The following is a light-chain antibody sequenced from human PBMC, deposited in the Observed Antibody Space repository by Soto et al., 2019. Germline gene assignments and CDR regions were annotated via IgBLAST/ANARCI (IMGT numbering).Light chain of an antibody. CDR2: DAS. CDR3: QQYGSSPIT. Sequence: EIVLTQSPATLSLSPGERATLSCRASQSVGSYFAWYQQKPGQAPRLLINDASKRPTGIPARFSGSGSGTDFTLTISSLEPEDFAVYYCQQYGSSPITFGQGTRLEIK. V-gene: IGKV3-11*01. J-gene: IGKJ5*01. CDR1: QSVGSY.